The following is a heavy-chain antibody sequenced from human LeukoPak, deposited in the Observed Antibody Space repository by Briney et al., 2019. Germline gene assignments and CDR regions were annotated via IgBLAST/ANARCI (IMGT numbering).Heavy chain of an antibody. CDR2: IYPGDSDT. Sequence: GESLKISCKGSGYSFTSYWIGWVRQMPGKGLEWMGIIYPGDSDTRYSPSFQGQVTISADKSISTAYLQWSSLKASDTAMYYCARTSPPIAAAWYPEGWFDPWGQGTLVTVSS. D-gene: IGHD6-13*01. CDR1: GYSFTSYW. V-gene: IGHV5-51*01. CDR3: ARTSPPIAAAWYPEGWFDP. J-gene: IGHJ5*02.